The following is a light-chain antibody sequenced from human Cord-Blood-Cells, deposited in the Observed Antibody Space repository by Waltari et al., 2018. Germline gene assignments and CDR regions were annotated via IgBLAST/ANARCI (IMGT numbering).Light chain of an antibody. CDR2: DAS. J-gene: IGKJ4*01. V-gene: IGKV3-11*01. CDR3: QQRSNWLT. Sequence: EIVLTQSPATLSLSPGERATLSCRASQSVSSYLAWYQQKPGQAPRLLIYDASTRATGIPARFSGSGSGKDFTLTISGLEPEDFAVYYCQQRSNWLTFGGGTKVEIK. CDR1: QSVSSY.